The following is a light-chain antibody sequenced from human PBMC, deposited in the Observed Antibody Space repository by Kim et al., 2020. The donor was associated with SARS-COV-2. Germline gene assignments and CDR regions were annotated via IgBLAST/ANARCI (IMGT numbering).Light chain of an antibody. CDR2: DTS. CDR1: QSVSSY. V-gene: IGKV3-11*01. J-gene: IGKJ5*01. CDR3: QQRSHWPLSIT. Sequence: EIVLTQSPATLSLSPGERATLSCRASQSVSSYLAWYQQKPGQAPRLLIYDTSNRATGIPARFSGSGSGTDFTLTISSLEPEDFAVYYCQQRSHWPLSITFGQGTRLEIK.